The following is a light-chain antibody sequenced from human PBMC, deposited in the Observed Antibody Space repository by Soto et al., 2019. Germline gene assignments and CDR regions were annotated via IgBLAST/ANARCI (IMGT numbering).Light chain of an antibody. Sequence: EVVLTQSPGTLSLSPGEGATLSCRASQGVSDNYLAWYQHKPGQPPRLLIYGASNRATAIPDRFSGSGSGTALTLTISRLEPEDFAVYFCQQYGSSPRTFGQGTKLDIK. J-gene: IGKJ2*01. CDR1: QGVSDNY. CDR2: GAS. CDR3: QQYGSSPRT. V-gene: IGKV3-20*01.